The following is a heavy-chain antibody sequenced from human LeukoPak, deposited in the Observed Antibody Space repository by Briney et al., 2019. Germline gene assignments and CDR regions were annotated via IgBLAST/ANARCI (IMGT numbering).Heavy chain of an antibody. CDR1: GFTFSSYG. D-gene: IGHD3-3*01. CDR2: ISYDGSNK. CDR3: AKDTRYYDFWSGYYTHYYYYGMDV. Sequence: PGGSLRLSCAASGFTFSSYGMHWVRQAPGKGLEWVAVISYDGSNKYYADSVKGRFTISRDNSKNTLYLQMNSLRAEDTAVHYCAKDTRYYDFWSGYYTHYYYYGMDVWGQGTTVTVSS. J-gene: IGHJ6*02. V-gene: IGHV3-30*18.